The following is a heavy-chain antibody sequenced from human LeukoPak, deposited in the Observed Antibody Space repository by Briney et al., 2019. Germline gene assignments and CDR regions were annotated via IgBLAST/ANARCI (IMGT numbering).Heavy chain of an antibody. J-gene: IGHJ6*03. Sequence: PSETLSLTCTVSGGSISNYYWSWIRQPAGKGLEWIGRVYSSGSTNYNPSLKSRVTMSVETSKNQISLKLSSVTAADTAVYYCARRGVFYYYMDVWGKGTTVTVSS. V-gene: IGHV4-4*07. CDR3: ARRGVFYYYMDV. CDR1: GGSISNYY. CDR2: VYSSGST.